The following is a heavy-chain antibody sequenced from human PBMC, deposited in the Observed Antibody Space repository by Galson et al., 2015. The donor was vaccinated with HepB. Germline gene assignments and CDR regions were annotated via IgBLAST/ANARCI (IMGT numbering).Heavy chain of an antibody. CDR3: TTGASDYDTLTGNHFYFGLDV. D-gene: IGHD3-9*01. J-gene: IGHJ6*02. CDR1: GFTFRNAW. Sequence: SLRLSCAASGFTFRNAWMSWVRQAPGKGLEWVGRITRKAAGGTTDYAAPVKGRFTISRDDSQNTLFLQMDSLKTDDTAVYYCTTGASDYDTLTGNHFYFGLDVWGQGTTVTVSS. CDR2: ITRKAAGGTT. V-gene: IGHV3-15*01.